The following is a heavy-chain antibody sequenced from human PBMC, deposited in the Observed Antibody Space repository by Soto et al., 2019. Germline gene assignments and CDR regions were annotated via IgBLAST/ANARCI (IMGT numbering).Heavy chain of an antibody. V-gene: IGHV1-69*13. J-gene: IGHJ5*02. CDR3: ARDDVEMAYNWFDP. Sequence: SVKVSCKASGGTFSSYAISWVRQAPGQGLEWMGGIIPIFGTANYAQKFQGRVTITADESTSTAYMELSSLRSEDTAVYYCARDDVEMAYNWFDPWGQGTLVXVSS. CDR1: GGTFSSYA. CDR2: IIPIFGTA.